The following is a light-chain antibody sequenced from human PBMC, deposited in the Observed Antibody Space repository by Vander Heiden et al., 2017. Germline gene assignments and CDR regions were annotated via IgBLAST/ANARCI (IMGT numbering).Light chain of an antibody. CDR2: SDN. CDR1: SSNIGSNP. J-gene: IGLJ2*01. CDR3: AAWDDRLNGVI. V-gene: IGLV1-44*01. Sequence: QSVLTQPPSASGPPGQTATIFCSGSSSNIGSNPVNWYQQLPETAPKLLVYSDNQRPSGVPDRFSGSKSGTSASLTFRGLQSEDEADYYCAAWDDRLNGVIFGGGTKLTVL.